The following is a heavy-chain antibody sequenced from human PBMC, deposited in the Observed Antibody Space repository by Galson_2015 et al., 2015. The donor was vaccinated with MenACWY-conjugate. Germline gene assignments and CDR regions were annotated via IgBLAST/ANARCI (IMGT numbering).Heavy chain of an antibody. CDR1: GFTFRNYW. CDR3: ARGHYGMDV. Sequence: SLRLSCAASGFTFRNYWMTWVRQAPGKGLEWVASIKKDGSEKYYVDSVKGRFTISRDNAKNSLYLEMNSLRVEDTAMYSCARGHYGMDVWGQGTTVTASS. J-gene: IGHJ6*02. CDR2: IKKDGSEK. V-gene: IGHV3-7*03.